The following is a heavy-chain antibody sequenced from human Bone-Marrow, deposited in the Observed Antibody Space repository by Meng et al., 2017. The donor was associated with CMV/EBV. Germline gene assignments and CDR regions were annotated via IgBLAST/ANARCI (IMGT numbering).Heavy chain of an antibody. V-gene: IGHV1-69*05. Sequence: SVKVSCKASGGTFSSYAISWVRQAPGQGLEWMGWILPIFGTANYAQKFQGRVTITTDESTGTAYMELSSLRSEDTAVYYCASPRGVATITRNAFDIWGQGTMFTVSS. CDR2: ILPIFGTA. D-gene: IGHD5-24*01. J-gene: IGHJ3*02. CDR1: GGTFSSYA. CDR3: ASPRGVATITRNAFDI.